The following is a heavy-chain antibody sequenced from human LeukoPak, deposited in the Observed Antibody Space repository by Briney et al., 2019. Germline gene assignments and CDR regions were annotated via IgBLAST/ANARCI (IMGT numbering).Heavy chain of an antibody. CDR3: AQDLAWIRFDN. Sequence: GGSLRLSCAASGFTFSRYSMNWVRQAPGKGLEWVSSISISSNYIYYTDSVKGRCTISRDSSRNTLYLQLDSLRVDDTAVYYCAQDLAWIRFDNWGQGTLVTVSS. CDR1: GFTFSRYS. CDR2: ISISSNYI. V-gene: IGHV3-21*04. D-gene: IGHD5-12*01. J-gene: IGHJ4*02.